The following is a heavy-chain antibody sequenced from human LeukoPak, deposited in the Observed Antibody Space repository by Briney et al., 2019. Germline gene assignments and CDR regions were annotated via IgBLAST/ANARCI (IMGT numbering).Heavy chain of an antibody. CDR2: IYYSGST. D-gene: IGHD6-13*01. J-gene: IGHJ4*02. Sequence: SETLSLTCTVCGGSVTSGSYYWSWIPQPPGKGLEWIGYIYYSGSTNYNPSLKSRVTISVDTSKNQFSLKLSSVTAADTAVYYCARGREYSSSWYALGYWGQGTLVNVSS. V-gene: IGHV4-61*01. CDR3: ARGREYSSSWYALGY. CDR1: GGSVTSGSYY.